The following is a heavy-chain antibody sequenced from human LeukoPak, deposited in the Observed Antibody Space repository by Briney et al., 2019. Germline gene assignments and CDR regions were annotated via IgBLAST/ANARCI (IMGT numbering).Heavy chain of an antibody. Sequence: PSDTLSLTCTVSGGSISSYYWSWIRQPPGKGLEWIGYIYDSGSTNYNPSLKSRVTISEDTPKNQFSLKLRSVTAADTAVYYCARPGKNNWYYFEYWGQGTLVTVSS. CDR3: ARPGKNNWYYFEY. CDR2: IYDSGST. V-gene: IGHV4-59*08. CDR1: GGSISSYY. J-gene: IGHJ4*02. D-gene: IGHD1-1*01.